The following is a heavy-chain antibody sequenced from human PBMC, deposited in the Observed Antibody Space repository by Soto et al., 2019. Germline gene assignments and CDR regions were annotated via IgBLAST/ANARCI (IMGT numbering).Heavy chain of an antibody. D-gene: IGHD6-19*01. CDR1: GFTFSSYE. CDR2: ISSSGSTI. CDR3: ARGSGWYENGWFDP. Sequence: GSLRLSCAASGFTFSSYEMNWVRQAPGKGLEWVSYISSSGSTIYYADSVKGRFTISRDNAKNSLYLQMNSLRAEDTAVYYCARGSGWYENGWFDPWRQGTLVTVSS. V-gene: IGHV3-48*03. J-gene: IGHJ5*02.